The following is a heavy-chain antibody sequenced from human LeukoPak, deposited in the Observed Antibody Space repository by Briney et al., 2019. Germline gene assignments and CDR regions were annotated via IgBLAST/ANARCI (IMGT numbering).Heavy chain of an antibody. V-gene: IGHV1-8*01. CDR3: ERALRYCITTTSQYYFHY. D-gene: IGHD2-2*01. Sequence: ASVKVSCKASGYTFTNYDINWVRQAAGQGLEWMGWMNPNSGNTGYAQKFQGRVTMTRNTSISTAYMEMRRLRSEETGGYYCERALRYCITTTSQYYFHYWGQGTLVTVSS. J-gene: IGHJ4*02. CDR2: MNPNSGNT. CDR1: GYTFTNYD.